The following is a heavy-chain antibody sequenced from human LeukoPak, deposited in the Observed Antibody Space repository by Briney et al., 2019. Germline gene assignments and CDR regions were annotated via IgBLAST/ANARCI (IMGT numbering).Heavy chain of an antibody. V-gene: IGHV4-30-4*01. CDR2: IYYSGST. CDR1: GGSISSGDYY. J-gene: IGHJ3*02. CDR3: ARVPQAGTGHAFDI. Sequence: PSQTLSLTCTVSGGSISSGDYYWSWIRQPPGKGLEWIGYIYYSGSTYYNPSLKSRVTISVDTSKNQFSLKLSSVTAADTAVYYCARVPQAGTGHAFDIWGQGTMVTVSS. D-gene: IGHD1-1*01.